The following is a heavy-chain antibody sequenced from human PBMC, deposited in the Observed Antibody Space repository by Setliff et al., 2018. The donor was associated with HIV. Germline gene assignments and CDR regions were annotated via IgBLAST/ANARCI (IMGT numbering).Heavy chain of an antibody. CDR2: INTYNGNTNYAQNS. CDR1: AYTFSNYG. Sequence: ASVKVSGKASAYTFSNYGISWVRQAPGQGLEWMGWINTYNGNTNYAQNSNYAQKLQGRVTMTTDTSTNTAYMELRSLRSDDTAVYYCATHCSSTRCYQGDYMDVWGKGTTVTVSS. J-gene: IGHJ6*03. CDR3: ATHCSSTRCYQGDYMDV. D-gene: IGHD2-2*01. V-gene: IGHV1-18*01.